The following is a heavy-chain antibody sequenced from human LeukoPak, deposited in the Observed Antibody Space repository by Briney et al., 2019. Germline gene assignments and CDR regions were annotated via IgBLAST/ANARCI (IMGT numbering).Heavy chain of an antibody. CDR1: GDSISAYY. D-gene: IGHD6-19*01. J-gene: IGHJ4*02. Sequence: KPSETLSLTCTVSGDSISAYYWSWIRQPPGKGLEWIGYIYYSGSTNYNPSLKRRVTISVDASNHQFSLILSSVTAADTAVYYCARHEASGWFNLDYWGQGTLVTVSS. V-gene: IGHV4-59*08. CDR2: IYYSGST. CDR3: ARHEASGWFNLDY.